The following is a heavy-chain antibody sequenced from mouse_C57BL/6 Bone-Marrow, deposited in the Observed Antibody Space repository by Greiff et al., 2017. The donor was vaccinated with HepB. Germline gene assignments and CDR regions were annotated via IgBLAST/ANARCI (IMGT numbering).Heavy chain of an antibody. CDR2: INSDGGST. V-gene: IGHV5-2*01. Sequence: EVKVVESGGGLVQPGESLKLSCESNEYEFPSHDMSWVRKTPEKRLELVAAINSDGGSTYYPDTMERRFIISRDNTKKTLYLQMSSLRSEDTALYYCARQGDGYYGFAYWGQGTLVTVSA. CDR1: EYEFPSHD. D-gene: IGHD2-3*01. CDR3: ARQGDGYYGFAY. J-gene: IGHJ3*01.